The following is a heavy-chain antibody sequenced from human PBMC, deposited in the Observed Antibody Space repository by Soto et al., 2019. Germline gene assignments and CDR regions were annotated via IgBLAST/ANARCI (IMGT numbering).Heavy chain of an antibody. D-gene: IGHD5-18*01. CDR1: GGSISSYY. Sequence: SETLSLTCTVSGGSISSYYWSWIRQPPGKGLEWIGYIYYSGSTNYNPSLKSRVTISVDTSKNQFSLKLSSVTAADTAVYYCARLRGYSYGRVYYYYGMDVWGQGTTVTVS. J-gene: IGHJ6*02. CDR3: ARLRGYSYGRVYYYYGMDV. V-gene: IGHV4-59*01. CDR2: IYYSGST.